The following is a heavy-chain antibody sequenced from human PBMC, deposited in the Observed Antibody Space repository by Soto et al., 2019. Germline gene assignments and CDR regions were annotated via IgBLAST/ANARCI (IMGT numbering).Heavy chain of an antibody. CDR3: ARLTIFGEDV. CDR2: XYXXXRT. D-gene: IGHD3-3*01. J-gene: IGHJ6*02. CDR1: GGSFSPNY. Sequence: XXTLSLTCTVSGGSFSPNYWGWIRQPPGXXXXXXXXXYXXXRTXXTKXXXXXXXIXXXKXXXQLYMKMRSVTAEETAVYYCARLTIFGEDVWGQGTTVNVSS. V-gene: IGHV4-39*01.